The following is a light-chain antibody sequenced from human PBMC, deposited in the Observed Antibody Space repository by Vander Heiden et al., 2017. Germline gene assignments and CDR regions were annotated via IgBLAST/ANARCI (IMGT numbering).Light chain of an antibody. CDR3: MQALQTGYT. CDR2: LGS. Sequence: DIVMTEAQPCLTVTPGAPASISCRSSQSLLHRSGYNYLDWYLQKPGQSPQLLIYLGSNRSSGVPDRFSGSGSGTDFTLKISRVEAEDVGVYYCMQALQTGYTFGQGTKLETK. J-gene: IGKJ2*01. CDR1: QSLLHRSGYNY. V-gene: IGKV2-28*01.